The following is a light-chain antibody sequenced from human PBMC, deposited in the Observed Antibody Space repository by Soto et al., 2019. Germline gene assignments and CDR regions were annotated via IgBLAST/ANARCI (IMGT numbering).Light chain of an antibody. CDR2: AAS. CDR3: KQANTFPIT. Sequence: DIQMTQSPSSLSASVGDRVTITCRASQSISSYLNWYQQKPGKAPKLLIYAASSLQSGVPSRFSGSGSGTDFTLTISSLQPEDFATYYCKQANTFPITFGQGTRLEIK. CDR1: QSISSY. V-gene: IGKV1-39*01. J-gene: IGKJ5*01.